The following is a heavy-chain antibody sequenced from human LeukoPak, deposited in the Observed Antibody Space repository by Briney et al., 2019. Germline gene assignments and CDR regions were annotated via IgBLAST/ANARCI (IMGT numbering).Heavy chain of an antibody. CDR3: ASGGALWFGELLDY. J-gene: IGHJ4*02. Sequence: SETLSLTCTVSGGSVSGNYWSWIRQPPGKGLEWIGYIYYSGSPKYNTSLKSRVTISVDTSKNQLSLKLTSVTAADTAVYYCASGGALWFGELLDYWGQGTLVTVSS. D-gene: IGHD3-10*01. CDR1: GGSVSGNY. CDR2: IYYSGSP. V-gene: IGHV4-59*02.